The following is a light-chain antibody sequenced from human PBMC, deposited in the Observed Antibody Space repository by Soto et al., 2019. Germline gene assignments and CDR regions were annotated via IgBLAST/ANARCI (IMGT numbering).Light chain of an antibody. CDR2: DAS. J-gene: IGKJ1*01. CDR1: QSVSTY. CDR3: QQRSNWPPTRT. Sequence: EIVLTQSPATLSLSPGERATLSCRASQSVSTYLAWYQQKPGQAPRLLIYDASKRATGIPVRFSGSGSGTDFTLTITSLEPEDFGLYYCQQRSNWPPTRTFGQGTKVDIK. V-gene: IGKV3-11*01.